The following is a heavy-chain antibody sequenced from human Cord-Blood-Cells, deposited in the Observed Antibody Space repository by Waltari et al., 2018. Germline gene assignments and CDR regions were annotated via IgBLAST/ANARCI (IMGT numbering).Heavy chain of an antibody. J-gene: IGHJ6*03. CDR3: ARSSYYYYYMDV. V-gene: IGHV4-34*01. CDR1: GGSFSGYY. Sequence: QVQLQQWGAGLLKPSETLSLTCAVYGGSFSGYYWSWIRQPPGKGLEWIGEINHSGSTNYNPSLKSRVTISVDTSKNQCSLKLSSVTAADTAVYYCARSSYYYYYMDVWGKGTTVTVSS. CDR2: INHSGST.